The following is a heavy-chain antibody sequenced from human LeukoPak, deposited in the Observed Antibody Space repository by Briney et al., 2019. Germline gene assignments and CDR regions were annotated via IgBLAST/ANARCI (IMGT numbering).Heavy chain of an antibody. V-gene: IGHV1-24*01. D-gene: IGHD3-22*01. CDR3: ATVAAMIGALDY. Sequence: ASVKVSCKVSGYTLTELSMHWVRQAPGKGLEWIGGFDPEDGETIYAQKFQGRVTMTEDTSTDTAYMELSSLRSEDTAVYYCATVAAMIGALDYWGQGTLVTVSS. CDR2: FDPEDGET. J-gene: IGHJ4*02. CDR1: GYTLTELS.